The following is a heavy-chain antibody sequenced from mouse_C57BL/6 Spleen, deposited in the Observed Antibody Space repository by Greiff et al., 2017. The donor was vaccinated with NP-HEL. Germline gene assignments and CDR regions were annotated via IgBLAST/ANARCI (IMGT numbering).Heavy chain of an antibody. J-gene: IGHJ3*01. CDR3: ARRGLYGIAY. V-gene: IGHV1-9*01. D-gene: IGHD2-12*01. CDR1: GYTFTGYW. Sequence: QVQLQQSGAELMKPGASVKLSCKATGYTFTGYWIEWIGEILPGSGSTNYNEKFKGKATFTADTSSNTAYMQLSSLTTEDSAIYYCARRGLYGIAYWGQGTLVTVSA. CDR2: ILPGSGST.